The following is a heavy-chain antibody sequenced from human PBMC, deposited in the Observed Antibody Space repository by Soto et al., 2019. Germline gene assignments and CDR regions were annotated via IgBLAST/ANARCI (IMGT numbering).Heavy chain of an antibody. CDR2: IHYSGST. CDR1: GGSISSYY. CDR3: ARARYQLLHPYYYGMDV. J-gene: IGHJ6*02. Sequence: QVQLQGSGPGLVKPSKTLSLTSTVLGGSISSYYGSWIRKSPGKELEWIGYIHYSGSTKSNPSLKSRVTISVDTSRNQVSLKLSSVTAADSAVYFCARARYQLLHPYYYGMDVWGQGTTVTVSS. V-gene: IGHV4-59*01. D-gene: IGHD2-2*01.